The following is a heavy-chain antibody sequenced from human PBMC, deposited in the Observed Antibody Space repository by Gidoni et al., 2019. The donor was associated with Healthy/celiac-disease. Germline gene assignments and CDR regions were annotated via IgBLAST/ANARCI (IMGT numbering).Heavy chain of an antibody. CDR1: GGSFSGYY. CDR3: AREYCSSTSCYHNWFDP. V-gene: IGHV4-34*01. J-gene: IGHJ5*02. Sequence: QVQLQQWGAGLLKPSETLSLTCAVYGGSFSGYYWSWIRQPPGKGLDWIGEINHSGSTNYNPSLKSRVTISVDTSKNQFSLKLSSVTAADTAVYYCAREYCSSTSCYHNWFDPWGQGTLVTVSS. D-gene: IGHD2-2*01. CDR2: INHSGST.